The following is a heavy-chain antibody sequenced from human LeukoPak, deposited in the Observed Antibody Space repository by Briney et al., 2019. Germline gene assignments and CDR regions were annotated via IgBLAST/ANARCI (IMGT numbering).Heavy chain of an antibody. D-gene: IGHD3-16*01. Sequence: GESLKISCKGSGYSFTTYWIGWVRQMPGKGLEWMGIIYPGDSDTRYSPSFQGQVSMSVDRDISTAYLQWESLKASDTAIYYCMRPRNYHHWGGFVDVWGNGTTVIVSS. CDR2: IYPGDSDT. J-gene: IGHJ6*04. V-gene: IGHV5-51*01. CDR3: MRPRNYHHWGGFVDV. CDR1: GYSFTTYW.